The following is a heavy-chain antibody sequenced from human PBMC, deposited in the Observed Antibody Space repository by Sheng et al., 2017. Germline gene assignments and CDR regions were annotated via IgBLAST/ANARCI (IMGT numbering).Heavy chain of an antibody. J-gene: IGHJ3*02. Sequence: QLQLQESGPGLVKPSETLSLTCTVSGGSISSSNSYWGWIRQPPGKGLEWIGSNYFSGSTYYNPSLKSRLTISVDTSKNQFSLKLNSVTAADTAVYYCARDSSIVAAGARAFDIWGQGTLVTVSS. D-gene: IGHD6-13*01. CDR2: NYFSGST. V-gene: IGHV4-39*07. CDR1: GGSISSSNSY. CDR3: ARDSSIVAAGARAFDI.